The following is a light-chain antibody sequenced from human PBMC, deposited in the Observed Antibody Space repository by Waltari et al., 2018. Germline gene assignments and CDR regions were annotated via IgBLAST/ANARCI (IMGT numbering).Light chain of an antibody. J-gene: IGKJ2*01. CDR3: QQYGNWYT. CDR1: ESVGSH. Sequence: EIVMTQSPAMLSLSPGERATLSCRASESVGSHLAWYQQKPGQPPKVIIYAAVTRATGVPARFSGSGSGTEFTLTISSLQSEDFAVYYCQQYGNWYTFGQGTKLQIK. CDR2: AAV. V-gene: IGKV3-15*01.